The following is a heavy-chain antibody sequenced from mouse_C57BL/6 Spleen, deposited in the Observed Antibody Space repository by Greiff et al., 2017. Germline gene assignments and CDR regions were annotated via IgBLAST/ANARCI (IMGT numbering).Heavy chain of an antibody. J-gene: IGHJ3*01. D-gene: IGHD2-5*01. Sequence: QVQLQQPGAELVKPGASVKLSCKASGYTFTSYWMHWVKQRPGQGLEWIGMIHPNSGSTNYNEKFKSKATLTVDKSSSTAYMQLSSLTSEDSAVYYCATYYSNCVFAYRGQGTLVTVSA. CDR1: GYTFTSYW. CDR3: ATYYSNCVFAY. V-gene: IGHV1-64*01. CDR2: IHPNSGST.